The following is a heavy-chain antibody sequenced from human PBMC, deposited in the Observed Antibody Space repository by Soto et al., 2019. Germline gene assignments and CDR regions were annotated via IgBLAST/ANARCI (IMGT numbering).Heavy chain of an antibody. D-gene: IGHD6-19*01. CDR3: ANSVAAYDAFDI. CDR1: GFTFSSYW. J-gene: IGHJ3*02. CDR2: IKQDGSEE. V-gene: IGHV3-7*01. Sequence: GGSLRLSCAASGFTFSSYWMSWVRQAPGKGLEWVANIKQDGSEEYYVDSVKGRFTISRDNAKNSLYLQMNSLRAEDTAVYYCANSVAAYDAFDIWGQGTMVTVSS.